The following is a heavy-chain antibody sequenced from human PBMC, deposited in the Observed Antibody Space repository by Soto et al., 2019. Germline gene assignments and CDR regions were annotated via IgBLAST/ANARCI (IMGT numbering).Heavy chain of an antibody. Sequence: GGSLRLSCAASGFTFSSYWMSWVRQAPGKGLEWVANIKQDGSEKYYVDSVKGRFTISRDNAKNSLYLQMNSLRAEDTAVYYCARERDSSSWYWFDPWGQGTLVIVSS. CDR3: ARERDSSSWYWFDP. CDR1: GFTFSSYW. D-gene: IGHD6-13*01. CDR2: IKQDGSEK. J-gene: IGHJ5*02. V-gene: IGHV3-7*01.